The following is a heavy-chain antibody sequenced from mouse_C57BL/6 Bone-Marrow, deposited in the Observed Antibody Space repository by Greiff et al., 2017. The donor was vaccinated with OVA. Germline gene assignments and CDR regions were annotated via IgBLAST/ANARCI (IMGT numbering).Heavy chain of an antibody. J-gene: IGHJ2*01. CDR3: AREGGGNLDY. Sequence: VQLQQPGAELVRPGSSVKLSCKASGYTFTSYWLDWVKQRPGQGLEWIGNIYPSDSETHYNQKFKDKATLTVDKSSSTAYMQLSSRTSEDSAVYYCAREGGGNLDYWGQGTTLTVSS. CDR1: GYTFTSYW. CDR2: IYPSDSET. D-gene: IGHD1-1*02. V-gene: IGHV1-61*01.